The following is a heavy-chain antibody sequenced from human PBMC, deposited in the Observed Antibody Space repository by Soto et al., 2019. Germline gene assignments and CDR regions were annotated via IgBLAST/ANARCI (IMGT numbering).Heavy chain of an antibody. D-gene: IGHD1-1*01. J-gene: IGHJ6*02. CDR3: ARDNWNYGYGMDV. Sequence: VAVIWYDGSNKYYADSVKGRFTISRDNSKNTLYLQMNSLRAEDTAVYYCARDNWNYGYGMDVWGQGTTVTVSS. V-gene: IGHV3-33*01. CDR2: IWYDGSNK.